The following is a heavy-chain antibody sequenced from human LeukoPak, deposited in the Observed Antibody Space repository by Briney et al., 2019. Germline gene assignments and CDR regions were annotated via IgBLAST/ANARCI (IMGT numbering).Heavy chain of an antibody. J-gene: IGHJ5*02. Sequence: ASVKVSCKASGGTFSSYAISWVRQAPGQGLEWMGGIIPIFGTANYAQKFQGRVTITADESTSTAYMGLSSLRSEDTAVYYCARAIGGYSYSSNWFDPWGQGTLVTVSS. D-gene: IGHD5-18*01. CDR1: GGTFSSYA. CDR3: ARAIGGYSYSSNWFDP. V-gene: IGHV1-69*13. CDR2: IIPIFGTA.